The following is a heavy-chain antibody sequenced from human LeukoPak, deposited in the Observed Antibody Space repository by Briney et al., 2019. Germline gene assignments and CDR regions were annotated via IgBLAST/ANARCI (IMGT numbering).Heavy chain of an antibody. Sequence: PGGSLRLSCAVSRLTFSTYAMSWVRQAPGKGLEWVSTISGNGDYTFYADSVKGRFTISRDNSKNTLFLQMSSLRADDTAVYYCAKRGIAAASSFDSWGQGTLVTVSS. D-gene: IGHD6-13*01. J-gene: IGHJ4*02. CDR3: AKRGIAAASSFDS. CDR2: ISGNGDYT. V-gene: IGHV3-23*01. CDR1: RLTFSTYA.